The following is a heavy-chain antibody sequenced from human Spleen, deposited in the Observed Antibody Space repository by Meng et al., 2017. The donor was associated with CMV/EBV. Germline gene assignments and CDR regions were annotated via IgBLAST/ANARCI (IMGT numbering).Heavy chain of an antibody. J-gene: IGHJ3*02. CDR2: ISAYNGNT. V-gene: IGHV1-18*01. Sequence: ASVKVSCKASGYTFTSYGISWVRQAPGQGLGWMGWISAYNGNTNYAQKLQGRVTMTTDTSTSTAYMELRSLRSDDTAVYYCARSTLVVTPPGIWGQGTMVTVSS. CDR3: ARSTLVVTPPGI. D-gene: IGHD3-22*01. CDR1: GYTFTSYG.